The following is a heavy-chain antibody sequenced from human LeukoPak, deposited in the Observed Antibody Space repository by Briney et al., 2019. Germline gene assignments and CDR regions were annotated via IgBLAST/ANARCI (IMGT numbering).Heavy chain of an antibody. CDR2: ISGSGSKI. V-gene: IGHV3-11*04. Sequence: GGSLRLSCAASGLTFSDYYMSWIRQAPGKGLEWVSFISGSGSKIHYADSVKGRFTVSRDNSKNTLYLQMNSLRAEDTAVYYCARILTASLGYWGQGTLVTVSS. CDR3: ARILTASLGY. CDR1: GLTFSDYY. D-gene: IGHD5-18*01. J-gene: IGHJ4*02.